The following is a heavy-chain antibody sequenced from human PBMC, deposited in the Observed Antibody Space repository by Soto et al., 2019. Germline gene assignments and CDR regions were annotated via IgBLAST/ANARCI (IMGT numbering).Heavy chain of an antibody. V-gene: IGHV1-69*12. Sequence: QVQLMQSGAEVKKPGSSVKVSCKASGGTFSTSAISWVRQAPGAGLEWVGGIMPVFATPDYAQKFQGRVTISAYESTTTAYLELTSLTTDDTAVYYCARDKDRQQLGGNYYYILDVWGQGTAITVSS. D-gene: IGHD3-3*02. J-gene: IGHJ6*02. CDR1: GGTFSTSA. CDR3: ARDKDRQQLGGNYYYILDV. CDR2: IMPVFATP.